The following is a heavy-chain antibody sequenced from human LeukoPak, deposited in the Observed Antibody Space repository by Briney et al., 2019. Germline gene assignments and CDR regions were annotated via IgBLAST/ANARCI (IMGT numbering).Heavy chain of an antibody. CDR1: GGTFSSYA. D-gene: IGHD1-26*01. V-gene: IGHV1-69*05. J-gene: IGHJ5*02. Sequence: ASVKVSCKASGGTFSSYAISWVRQAPGQGLEWMGRIIPIFGTANYAQKFQGRVTITTDESTSTAYMELSSLRSEDTAGYYCARGEYNWFDPWGQGTLVTVSS. CDR3: ARGEYNWFDP. CDR2: IIPIFGTA.